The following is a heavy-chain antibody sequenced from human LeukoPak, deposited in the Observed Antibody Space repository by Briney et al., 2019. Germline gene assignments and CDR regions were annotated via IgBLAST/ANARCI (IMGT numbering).Heavy chain of an antibody. J-gene: IGHJ3*02. CDR1: GFTFSSYA. CDR2: IYHSGST. CDR3: ARVGGMTTINNAAFDI. Sequence: GSLRLSCAASGFTFSSYAMSRIRQPPGKELEWIGYIYHSGSTNYNPSLKSRVTISIDKSKKQFSLKLISVTAADTAIYYCARVGGMTTINNAAFDIWGQGTMVTVSS. D-gene: IGHD4-4*01. V-gene: IGHV4-59*01.